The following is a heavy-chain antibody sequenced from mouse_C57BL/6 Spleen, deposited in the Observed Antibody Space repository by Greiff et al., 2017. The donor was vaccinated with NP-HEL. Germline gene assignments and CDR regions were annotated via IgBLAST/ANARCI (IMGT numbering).Heavy chain of an antibody. J-gene: IGHJ2*01. CDR1: GFTFSDAW. CDR2: IRNKANNHAT. CDR3: TRRGYYGSFYFDY. V-gene: IGHV6-6*01. Sequence: EVMLVESGGGLVQPGGSMKLSCAASGFTFSDAWMDWVRQSPEKGLEWVAEIRNKANNHATYYAESVKGRFTISRDDSKSSVYLQMNSLRAEDTGIYYCTRRGYYGSFYFDYWGQGTTLTVSS. D-gene: IGHD1-1*01.